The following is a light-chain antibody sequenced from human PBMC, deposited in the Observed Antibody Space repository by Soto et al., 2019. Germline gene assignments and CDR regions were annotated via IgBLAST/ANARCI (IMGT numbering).Light chain of an antibody. Sequence: EIVLTQSPGTLSLSPGERATLSCRASQSVSSAYLAWYQHIPGQAPRLLIYGASSRATGIPDRFSGSGSGTDFILTISGLEPEDFAVYYCQQSGSSFYSFGQGTKLEIK. CDR3: QQSGSSFYS. V-gene: IGKV3-20*01. CDR2: GAS. CDR1: QSVSSAY. J-gene: IGKJ2*01.